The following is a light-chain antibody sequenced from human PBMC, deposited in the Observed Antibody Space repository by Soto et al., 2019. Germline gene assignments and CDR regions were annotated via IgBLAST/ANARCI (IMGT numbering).Light chain of an antibody. V-gene: IGKV3-20*01. Sequence: EIVLTQSPGTLSLSPGERATLSCRASQGVNSNSLAWYQQKPGQAPRLLMYAAANRATGIPDRFSGSGSGTDFTLTISRLQPEDFATYYCLQHNNYPYTFGQGTKLEIK. CDR1: QGVNSNS. CDR2: AAA. CDR3: LQHNNYPYT. J-gene: IGKJ2*01.